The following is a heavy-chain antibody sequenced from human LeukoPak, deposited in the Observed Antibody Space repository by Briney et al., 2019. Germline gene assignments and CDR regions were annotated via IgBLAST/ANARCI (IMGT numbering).Heavy chain of an antibody. CDR3: ARGVTHYFDY. J-gene: IGHJ4*02. CDR2: IYYSGST. Sequence: SETLSLTCTVSGGSISSYYWSWIRQPPGKGLEWIGYIYYSGSTNYNPSLKSRVTISVDTSKNQLSLKLSSVTAADTAVYYCARGVTHYFDYWGQGTLVTVSS. V-gene: IGHV4-59*01. CDR1: GGSISSYY. D-gene: IGHD5-18*01.